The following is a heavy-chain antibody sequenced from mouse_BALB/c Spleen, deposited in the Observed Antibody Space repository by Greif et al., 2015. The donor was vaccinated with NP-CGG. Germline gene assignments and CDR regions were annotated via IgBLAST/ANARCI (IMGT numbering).Heavy chain of an antibody. CDR2: INPSTGYT. CDR1: GYTSTSYW. D-gene: IGHD2-12*01. Sequence: VQLQQSGAELAKPGASVKMSCKASGYTSTSYWMHWVKQRPGQGLEWIGYINPSTGYTEYNQKFKDKATLTADKSSSTAYMQLSSLTSEDSAVYYCARRAYYTYAMDYWGQGTSVTVSS. CDR3: ARRAYYTYAMDY. J-gene: IGHJ4*01. V-gene: IGHV1-7*01.